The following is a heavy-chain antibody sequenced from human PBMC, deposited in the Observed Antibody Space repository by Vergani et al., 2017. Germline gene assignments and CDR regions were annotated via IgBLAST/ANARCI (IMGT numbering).Heavy chain of an antibody. Sequence: EVQLVESGGGLVQPGGSLRLSCAASGFTFSSYWMSWVRQAPGKGLEWVANIKQDGSEKYYVDSVKGRFTISRDNAKYSLYLQMNSLRAEDTAVYYCARVSRWAAGNAFDIWGQGTMVTVSS. CDR1: GFTFSSYW. V-gene: IGHV3-7*01. CDR2: IKQDGSEK. J-gene: IGHJ3*02. CDR3: ARVSRWAAGNAFDI. D-gene: IGHD6-13*01.